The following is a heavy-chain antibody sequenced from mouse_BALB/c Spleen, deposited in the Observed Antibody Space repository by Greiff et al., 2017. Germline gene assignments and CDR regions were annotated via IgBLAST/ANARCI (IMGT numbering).Heavy chain of an antibody. Sequence: EVKVVESGGDLVKPGGSLKLSCAASGFTFSSYGMSWVRQTPDKRLEWVATISSGGSYTYYPDSVKGRFTISRDNAKNTLYLQMSSLKSEDTAMYYCARRGYDYDGGGFDYWGQGTTLTVSS. CDR3: ARRGYDYDGGGFDY. J-gene: IGHJ2*01. CDR1: GFTFSSYG. V-gene: IGHV5-6*02. CDR2: ISSGGSYT. D-gene: IGHD2-4*01.